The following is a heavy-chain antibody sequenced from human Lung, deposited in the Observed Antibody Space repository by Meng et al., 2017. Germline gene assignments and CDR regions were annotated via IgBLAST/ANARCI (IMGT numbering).Heavy chain of an antibody. V-gene: IGHV1-2*06. D-gene: IGHD6-25*01. J-gene: IGHJ4*02. CDR2: INPKSGDT. CDR3: ARDEDISAAGKLFGDY. Sequence: LVPSVAGVEQRGASGTVSCKPPGYNFPDYYIHWGRRAPGQGLEWMGRINPKSGDTHYAQKFQARVTMTGVTSISTAYMELSGLRSDDTAMYYCARDEDISAAGKLFGDYWGQGTLVTVSS. CDR1: GYNFPDYY.